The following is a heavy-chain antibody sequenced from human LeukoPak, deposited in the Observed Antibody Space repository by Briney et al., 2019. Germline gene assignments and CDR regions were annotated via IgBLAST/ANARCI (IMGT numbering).Heavy chain of an antibody. Sequence: SETLSLTCAVYGGSFSGYYWSWIRQPPGKGLEWIGSIYYSGSTYYNPSLKSRVTISVDTSKNQFSLKLSSVTAADTAVYYCARDYGYCSGGSCYGNWFDPWGQGTLVTVSS. V-gene: IGHV4-34*01. J-gene: IGHJ5*02. CDR2: IYYSGST. CDR3: ARDYGYCSGGSCYGNWFDP. CDR1: GGSFSGYY. D-gene: IGHD2-15*01.